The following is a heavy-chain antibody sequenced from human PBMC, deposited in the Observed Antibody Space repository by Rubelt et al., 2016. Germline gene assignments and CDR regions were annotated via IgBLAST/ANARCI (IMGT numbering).Heavy chain of an antibody. CDR3: AHSYYYDSSGTWVY. D-gene: IGHD3-22*01. J-gene: IGHJ4*02. CDR2: WDDDK. Sequence: WDDDKRYSPSLKSRLTITKDTSKNQVVLTMTNMDPVDTATYYCAHSYYYDSSGTWVYWGQGTLVTVSS. V-gene: IGHV2-5*02.